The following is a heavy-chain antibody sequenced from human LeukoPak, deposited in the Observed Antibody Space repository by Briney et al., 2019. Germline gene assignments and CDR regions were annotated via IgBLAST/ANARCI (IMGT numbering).Heavy chain of an antibody. V-gene: IGHV4-59*01. D-gene: IGHD3-22*01. CDR2: IYYSGST. J-gene: IGHJ4*02. CDR1: GGSISSYY. CDR3: ARVGGSGYYFTRSPFDY. Sequence: SETLSLTCTVSGGSISSYYWSWIRQPPGKGLEWIGYIYYSGSTNYNPPLKSRVTISVDTSKNQFSLKLSSVTAADTAVYYCARVGGSGYYFTRSPFDYWGQGTLVTVSS.